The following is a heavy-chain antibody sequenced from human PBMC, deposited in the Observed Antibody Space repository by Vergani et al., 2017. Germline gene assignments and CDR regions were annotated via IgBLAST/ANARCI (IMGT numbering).Heavy chain of an antibody. J-gene: IGHJ3*02. CDR1: GGSFSGYY. V-gene: IGHV4-34*01. D-gene: IGHD6-13*01. CDR2: INHSGST. Sequence: QVQLQQWGAGLLKPSETLSLTCAVYGGSFSGYYWSWIRQPPGKGLEWIGEINHSGSTNYNPSLKSRVTISVDTSKNQFSLKLSSVTAADTAVYYCARDGQQPGFDIWGQGTMVTVSS. CDR3: ARDGQQPGFDI.